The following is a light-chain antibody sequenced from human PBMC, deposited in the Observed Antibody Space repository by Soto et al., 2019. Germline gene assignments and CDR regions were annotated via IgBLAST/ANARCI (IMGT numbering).Light chain of an antibody. CDR1: SSNIGRNT. CDR3: AAWDASLNAWA. V-gene: IGLV1-44*01. Sequence: QSVLTQPTSASGTPGQRVTISCSGSSSNIGRNTVKWYRQLPGTAPKLLIGSSDQRPSGVPDRFSGSQSGTSASLAISGLQSEDEADYICAAWDASLNAWAFGGGTKLTVL. J-gene: IGLJ3*02. CDR2: SSD.